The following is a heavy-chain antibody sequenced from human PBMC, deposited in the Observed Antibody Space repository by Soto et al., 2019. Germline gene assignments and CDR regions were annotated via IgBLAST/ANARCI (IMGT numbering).Heavy chain of an antibody. CDR2: ISSDGDTI. CDR3: TKGGYDLIYYFGMDV. J-gene: IGHJ6*02. Sequence: EVQLIESGGGWVQPGTSLRVSCAASGFTFHEYAVPWVRQAPGKGLEWVSGISSDGDTIAYADSVQGRFTVFRDNAKNSLYLQMNSLRAEDTALYYCTKGGYDLIYYFGMDVWGHGTTVTVSS. V-gene: IGHV3-9*01. CDR1: GFTFHEYA. D-gene: IGHD5-12*01.